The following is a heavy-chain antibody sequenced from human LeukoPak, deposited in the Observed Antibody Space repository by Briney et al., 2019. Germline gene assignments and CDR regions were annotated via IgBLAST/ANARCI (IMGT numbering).Heavy chain of an antibody. J-gene: IGHJ4*02. CDR3: AKDGPYYYDSSGYDLGFDY. CDR2: ISGSGGST. Sequence: GGSLRLSCAASGFTFSSYGMSWARQAPGKGLEWVSAISGSGGSTYYADSVKGRFTISRDNSKNTLYLQMNSLRAEDTAVYYCAKDGPYYYDSSGYDLGFDYWGQGTLVTVSS. D-gene: IGHD3-22*01. CDR1: GFTFSSYG. V-gene: IGHV3-23*01.